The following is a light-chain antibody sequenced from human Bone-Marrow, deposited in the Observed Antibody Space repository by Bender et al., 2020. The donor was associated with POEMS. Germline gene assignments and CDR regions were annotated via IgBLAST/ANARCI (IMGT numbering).Light chain of an antibody. CDR2: EVT. CDR3: TSYTDSGTWG. V-gene: IGLV2-18*02. Sequence: QSALTQPASVSGSPGQSITISCTGTSSDVGTYDYVSWYQQSPGTAPKLMIFEVTSRPSGVPDRFSGSKSGNTASLTISGLRPEDESHYYCTSYTDSGTWGFGGGTKLTVL. J-gene: IGLJ3*02. CDR1: SSDVGTYDY.